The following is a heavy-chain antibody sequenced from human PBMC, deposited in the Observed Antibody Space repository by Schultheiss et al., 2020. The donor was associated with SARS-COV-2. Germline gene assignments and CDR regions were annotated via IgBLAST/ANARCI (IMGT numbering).Heavy chain of an antibody. J-gene: IGHJ4*02. CDR1: GFTVTSKD. CDR2: YSADART. V-gene: IGHV3-66*01. CDR3: ARGSGWYSLMAHFFDY. Sequence: GESLKISCAASGFTVTSKDMSWVRQPPGKGLEWVSSYSADARTYYADSVKGRFTISRDNAKNSLYLQMNSLRAEDTAVYYCARGSGWYSLMAHFFDYWGQGTLVTVSS. D-gene: IGHD6-19*01.